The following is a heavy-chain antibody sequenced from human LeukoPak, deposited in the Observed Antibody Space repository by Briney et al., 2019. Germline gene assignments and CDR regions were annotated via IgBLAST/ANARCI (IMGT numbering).Heavy chain of an antibody. V-gene: IGHV4-59*01. Sequence: PSEALSLTCTVSGDSINSDYWSWLRQPPGMGLEWIAYIHYSGSTNYNPSLKSRVTISVDTSKKEFSLKLSSVTAADTAVYYCARGAGWYNYWGQGILVTVSS. CDR3: ARGAGWYNY. CDR2: IHYSGST. J-gene: IGHJ4*02. D-gene: IGHD6-19*01. CDR1: GDSINSDY.